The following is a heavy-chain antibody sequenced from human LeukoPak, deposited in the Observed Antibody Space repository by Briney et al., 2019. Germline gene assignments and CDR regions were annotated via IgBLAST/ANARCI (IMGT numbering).Heavy chain of an antibody. D-gene: IGHD3-22*01. Sequence: GGSLRLSCAASGFTFSSYSMNWVRQAPGKGLEWVSSISSSSSYIYYADSVKGRFTISRDNAKNSLYLQMNSLRAEDTAVYYCARAPSLYDSSGFYYVGMDVWGQGTTVTVSS. J-gene: IGHJ6*02. CDR1: GFTFSSYS. CDR2: ISSSSSYI. V-gene: IGHV3-21*01. CDR3: ARAPSLYDSSGFYYVGMDV.